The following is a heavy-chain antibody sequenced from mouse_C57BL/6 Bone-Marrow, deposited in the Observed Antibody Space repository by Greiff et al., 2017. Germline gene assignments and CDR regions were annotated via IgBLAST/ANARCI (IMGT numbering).Heavy chain of an antibody. J-gene: IGHJ4*01. CDR3: TTLRSNYAMDY. V-gene: IGHV14-4*01. Sequence: EVKLQQSGAELVRPGASVKLSCTASGFNIKDDYMHWVKQRPEQGLEWIGWIDPENGDTEYASKFQGKATITADTSSNTAYLQLSSLTSEDTAVYYCTTLRSNYAMDYWGQGTSVTVSS. CDR2: IDPENGDT. D-gene: IGHD5-1*01. CDR1: GFNIKDDY.